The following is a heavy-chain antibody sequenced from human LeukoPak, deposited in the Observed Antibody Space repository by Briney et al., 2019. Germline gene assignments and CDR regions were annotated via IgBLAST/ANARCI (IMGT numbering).Heavy chain of an antibody. D-gene: IGHD5-12*01. Sequence: SETLSLTCTVSGGSISSYYWSWIRQPPGKGLEWTGYIYYSGSTNYNPSLKSRVTISVDTSKNQFSLKLSSVTAADTAVYYCARLIIVATGTLGWFDPWGQGTLVTVSS. J-gene: IGHJ5*02. V-gene: IGHV4-59*08. CDR1: GGSISSYY. CDR2: IYYSGST. CDR3: ARLIIVATGTLGWFDP.